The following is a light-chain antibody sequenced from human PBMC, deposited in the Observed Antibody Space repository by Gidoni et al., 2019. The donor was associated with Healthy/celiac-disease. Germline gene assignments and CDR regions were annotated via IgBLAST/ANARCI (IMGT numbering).Light chain of an antibody. V-gene: IGKV2-28*01. CDR3: MQALQTPNT. Sequence: DMVMTLSPLSLPVTPGEPASISCRSSQSLLHSNGYNYLDWYLQKPGQSPQLLIYLGSNRASGVPDRFSGSGSGTDFTLKISRVEAEDVGVYYCMQALQTPNTFGQGTKLEIK. CDR2: LGS. J-gene: IGKJ2*01. CDR1: QSLLHSNGYNY.